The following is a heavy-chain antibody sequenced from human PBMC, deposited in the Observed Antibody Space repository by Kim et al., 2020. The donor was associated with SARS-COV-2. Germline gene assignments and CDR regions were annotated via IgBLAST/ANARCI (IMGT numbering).Heavy chain of an antibody. V-gene: IGHV1-2*04. Sequence: NYAQKFKGWVPMTRDTSISTAYLELSRLRSDDTAVYYCARLPVGYGSSDYWGQGTLVTVSS. CDR3: ARLPVGYGSSDY. J-gene: IGHJ4*02. D-gene: IGHD6-19*01.